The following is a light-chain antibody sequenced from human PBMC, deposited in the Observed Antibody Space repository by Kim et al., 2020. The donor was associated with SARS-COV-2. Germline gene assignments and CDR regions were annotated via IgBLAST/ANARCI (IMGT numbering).Light chain of an antibody. V-gene: IGLV3-1*01. CDR2: EGT. Sequence: SYELTQPPSVSVFPGQTATIACPGDELGDKYACWYQQKPGQSPVLVIYEGTGRPSGIPERFSGTKSGTTATLTISGTQTLDEADYYCQTWDRRTVIFGGGTKLTVL. CDR1: ELGDKY. J-gene: IGLJ2*01. CDR3: QTWDRRTVI.